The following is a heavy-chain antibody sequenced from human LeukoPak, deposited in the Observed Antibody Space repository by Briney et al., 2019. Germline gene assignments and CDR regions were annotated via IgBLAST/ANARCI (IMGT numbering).Heavy chain of an antibody. V-gene: IGHV4-59*01. Sequence: SETLSLTCTVSGVSISNNYWTWIRQPPGKGLEWIGYISYSGSTNNNPSLKSRVTISPDTSKNQFSLKLSSVTAADTAVYYCARRGRRTDAFDIWGQGTMVTVSS. CDR2: ISYSGST. CDR3: ARRGRRTDAFDI. J-gene: IGHJ3*02. D-gene: IGHD3-10*01. CDR1: GVSISNNY.